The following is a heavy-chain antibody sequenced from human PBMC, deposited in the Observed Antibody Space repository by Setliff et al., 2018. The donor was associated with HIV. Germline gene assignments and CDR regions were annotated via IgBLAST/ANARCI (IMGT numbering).Heavy chain of an antibody. Sequence: GASLKISCAASGFTFNSAWMNWVRQAPGKGLEWVGRIKSNTVGGTTDYNTPVKGRFIISRDDSKNLVYLQMNNLKTEDTAIYYCTASYANIRGVIVFWGQGTPVTVSS. CDR1: GFTFNSAW. J-gene: IGHJ4*02. D-gene: IGHD3-10*01. CDR2: IKSNTVGGTT. CDR3: TASYANIRGVIVF. V-gene: IGHV3-15*01.